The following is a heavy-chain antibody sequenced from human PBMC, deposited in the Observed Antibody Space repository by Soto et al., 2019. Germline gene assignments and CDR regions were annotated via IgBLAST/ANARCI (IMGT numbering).Heavy chain of an antibody. J-gene: IGHJ6*02. CDR3: ARGPRNQRGTGVHGMDV. CDR1: GFTFSTSG. D-gene: IGHD3-10*01. CDR2: IGPNPANT. Sequence: EVQLLESGGGLVQPGGSLRLSCAASGFTFSTSGMLWVRQPPGEGLEWVSAIGPNPANTKYTDSVKGRFTISRDNSKNTVFLQMSTLRAEDTALYYCARGPRNQRGTGVHGMDVWGQGTTVTVSS. V-gene: IGHV3-23*01.